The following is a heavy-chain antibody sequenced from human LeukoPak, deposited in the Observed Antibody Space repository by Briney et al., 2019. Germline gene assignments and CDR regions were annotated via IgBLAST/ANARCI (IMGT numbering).Heavy chain of an antibody. CDR1: GGSFSDYY. Sequence: PSETLSLTCAVYGGSFSDYYWNWIRQPPGKGLEWIGEINHSGSTNYNPSLKSRVTTSVDTFKNQFSLTLSSVTAADTAVYYCARVQDFETRGYYLGYWGHGTLVTVSS. CDR3: ARVQDFETRGYYLGY. CDR2: INHSGST. J-gene: IGHJ4*01. V-gene: IGHV4-34*01. D-gene: IGHD3-22*01.